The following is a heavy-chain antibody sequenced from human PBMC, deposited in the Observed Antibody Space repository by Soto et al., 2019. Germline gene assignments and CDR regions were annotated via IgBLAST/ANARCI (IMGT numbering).Heavy chain of an antibody. D-gene: IGHD1-26*01. CDR1: GGSISSGGYS. CDR3: HARGPLPTARNGEYYYYGMDV. CDR2: IYHSGST. Sequence: QLQLQESGSGLVKPSQTLSLTCAVSGGSISSGGYSWSWIRQPPGKGLEWIGYIYHSGSTYYNPSLKSRVTISVDRSKNQFSLKLSSVTATDTAMYYCHARGPLPTARNGEYYYYGMDVWGQGTAVTVSS. V-gene: IGHV4-30-2*01. J-gene: IGHJ6*02.